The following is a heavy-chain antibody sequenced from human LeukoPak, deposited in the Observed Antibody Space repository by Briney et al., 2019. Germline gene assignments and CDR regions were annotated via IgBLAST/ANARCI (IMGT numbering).Heavy chain of an antibody. J-gene: IGHJ4*02. CDR1: GGSFSGYY. CDR2: INHSGST. D-gene: IGHD1-26*01. V-gene: IGHV4-34*01. CDR3: ARGRVGATIGY. Sequence: PSETLSLTCAVYGGSFSGYYWSWIRQPPGKGLEWIGEINHSGSTNYNPSLKSRVTISVDTSKSQFSLKLSSVTAADTAVYYCARGRVGATIGYWGQGTLVTVSS.